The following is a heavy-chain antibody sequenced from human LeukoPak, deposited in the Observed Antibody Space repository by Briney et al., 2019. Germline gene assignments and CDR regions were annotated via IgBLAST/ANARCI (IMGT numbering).Heavy chain of an antibody. CDR2: MYTSGST. D-gene: IGHD6-13*01. CDR3: ASSGYSRGWFDP. J-gene: IGHJ5*02. V-gene: IGHV4-4*07. Sequence: PSETLSLTCTVSGGSISSYYWSWIRQPAGKGLQWIGRMYTSGSTNYNPSLKSRVTMSVDTSKNQFSLRLSSVTAADTAVYYCASSGYSRGWFDPWGQGTLVTVSS. CDR1: GGSISSYY.